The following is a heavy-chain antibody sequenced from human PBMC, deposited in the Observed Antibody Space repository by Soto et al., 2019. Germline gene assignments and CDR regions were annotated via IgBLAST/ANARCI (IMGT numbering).Heavy chain of an antibody. D-gene: IGHD2-8*01. CDR1: GFTLSKYW. CDR3: ASETSGMYAMAV. V-gene: IGHV3-74*01. Sequence: GGSLRISCAASGFTLSKYWVHWVRQVPGKGLVWVSRINGDGSGASYAGSVEGRITISRDNAKSMVYLQINTLRAEDTAVFYCASETSGMYAMAVCGQGTTVTVSS. CDR2: INGDGSGA. J-gene: IGHJ6*02.